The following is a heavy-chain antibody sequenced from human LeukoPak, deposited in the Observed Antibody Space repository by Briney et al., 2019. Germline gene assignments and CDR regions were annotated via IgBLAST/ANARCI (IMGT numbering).Heavy chain of an antibody. CDR3: ASEETYPVRVSFGY. J-gene: IGHJ4*02. CDR2: IIPIFGTA. V-gene: IGHV1-69*05. D-gene: IGHD3-16*01. Sequence: SVKVSCKTSGYTFNTYGIAWVRQAPGQGLEWMGRIIPIFGTANYAQKFQGRVTITTDESTSTAYMELSSLRSEDTAVYYCASEETYPVRVSFGYWGQGTLVTVSS. CDR1: GYTFNTYG.